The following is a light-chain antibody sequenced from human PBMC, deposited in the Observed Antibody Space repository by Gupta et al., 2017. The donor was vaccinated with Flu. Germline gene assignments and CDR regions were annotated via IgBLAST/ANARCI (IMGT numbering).Light chain of an antibody. CDR3: QQDDNTPTT. CDR2: DTS. Sequence: PSSLSASVGDRVTISCQASHVINNYLNWYQQKPGKAPRLLIYDTSRLQAGVPSRFSGSRSGTDFTFTISDLQPEDVATYYCQQDDNTPTTFGQGTRLDIK. V-gene: IGKV1-33*01. J-gene: IGKJ5*01. CDR1: HVINNY.